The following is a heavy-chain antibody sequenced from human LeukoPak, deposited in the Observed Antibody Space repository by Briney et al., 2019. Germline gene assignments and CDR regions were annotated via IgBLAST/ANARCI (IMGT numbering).Heavy chain of an antibody. CDR1: GGSISSYH. CDR2: LSASGTT. J-gene: IGHJ4*02. D-gene: IGHD1-26*01. CDR3: AKDRVGAVDFDY. V-gene: IGHV4-4*07. Sequence: PSETLSLTCTVSGGSISSYHWSWIRQPAGKGLEWIGRLSASGTTNYNPSLKSRVIISVDKSKNQFSLKVNSVTAADTAVYYCAKDRVGAVDFDYWGLGTLVTVSS.